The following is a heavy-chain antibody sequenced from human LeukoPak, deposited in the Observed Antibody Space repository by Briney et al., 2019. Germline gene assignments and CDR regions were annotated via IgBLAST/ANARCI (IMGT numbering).Heavy chain of an antibody. CDR3: ARAETDHYYFDY. CDR1: GFTFSSYG. V-gene: IGHV3-33*01. D-gene: IGHD3-10*01. CDR2: IWYDGSNK. Sequence: PGGSLRLSCAASGFTFSSYGMHWVRQAPGKGLEWVAVIWYDGSNKYYADSVKGRFTISRDNSKNTLYLQMNSLRAEDTAVYYCARAETDHYYFDYLGQGIQVTVSS. J-gene: IGHJ4*02.